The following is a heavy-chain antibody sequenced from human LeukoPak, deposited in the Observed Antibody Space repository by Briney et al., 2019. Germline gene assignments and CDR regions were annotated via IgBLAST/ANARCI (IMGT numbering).Heavy chain of an antibody. CDR3: AKDRQWLIRVYFDY. Sequence: GGSLRLSCAASGFTFRSYAMGWVRQAPGKGLEWVSAVSGSGDSTYYADSVKGRFTISRDNAKNSLYLQMNSLRAEDSALYYCAKDRQWLIRVYFDYWGQGTLVTVSS. CDR2: VSGSGDST. CDR1: GFTFRSYA. D-gene: IGHD6-19*01. J-gene: IGHJ4*02. V-gene: IGHV3-23*01.